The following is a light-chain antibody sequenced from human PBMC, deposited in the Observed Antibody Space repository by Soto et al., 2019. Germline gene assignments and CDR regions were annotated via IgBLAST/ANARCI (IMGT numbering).Light chain of an antibody. Sequence: DFQMTQSPSTLSASVGYRVTITCRASQGIINYLAWYQQKPGKAPKLLIYGASTLQGGVPSRFSGSGSGTDFTLTVSSLQPEDLATYYCQQLFMYPPTFGPGTKVD. V-gene: IGKV1-9*01. J-gene: IGKJ3*01. CDR1: QGIINY. CDR3: QQLFMYPPT. CDR2: GAS.